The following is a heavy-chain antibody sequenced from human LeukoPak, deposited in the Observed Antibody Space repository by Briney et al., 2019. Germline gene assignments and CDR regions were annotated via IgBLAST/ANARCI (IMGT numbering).Heavy chain of an antibody. V-gene: IGHV1-69*01. CDR3: ARPSVVAATAPFDH. CDR2: IIPIFGIA. Sequence: ASVKVSCKASGGTFSSYAISWVRQAPGQGLEWMGGIIPIFGIANYAQKFQGRVTITADESTSTAYMELSSLRSEDTAVYYCARPSVVAATAPFDHWGQGTLVTVSS. J-gene: IGHJ4*02. D-gene: IGHD2-15*01. CDR1: GGTFSSYA.